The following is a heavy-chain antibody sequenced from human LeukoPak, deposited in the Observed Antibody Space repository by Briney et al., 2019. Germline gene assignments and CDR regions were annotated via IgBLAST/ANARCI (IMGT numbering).Heavy chain of an antibody. CDR1: GYTFTSYD. J-gene: IGHJ5*02. V-gene: IGHV1-8*01. D-gene: IGHD3-10*01. CDR3: ARGLWFGELLDWFDP. Sequence: ASVKVSCKASGYTFTSYDINWVRQATGQGLEWMGWMNPNSGNTGYAQKFQGRVTMTRNTYISTAYMELSSLRSEDTAVYYCARGLWFGELLDWFDPWGQGTLVTVSS. CDR2: MNPNSGNT.